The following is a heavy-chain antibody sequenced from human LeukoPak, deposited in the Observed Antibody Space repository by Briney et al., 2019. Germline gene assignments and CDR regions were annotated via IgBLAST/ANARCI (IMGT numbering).Heavy chain of an antibody. CDR2: INHSGST. V-gene: IGHV4-34*01. CDR1: GGSFSGYY. CDR3: ARVYYSSSYDYWYFDL. Sequence: SETLSLTCAVYGGSFSGYYWSWIRQPPGKGLEWIGEINHSGSTNYNPSLKSRVTISVDTSKNQFSLKLSSVTAADTAVYYCARVYYSSSYDYWYFDLWGRGTLVTLSS. D-gene: IGHD6-13*01. J-gene: IGHJ2*01.